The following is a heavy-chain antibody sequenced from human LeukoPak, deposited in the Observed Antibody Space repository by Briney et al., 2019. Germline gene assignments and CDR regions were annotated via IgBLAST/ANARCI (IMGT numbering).Heavy chain of an antibody. Sequence: PGGSLRLSCAASGFTFSSYAMSWVRQAPGKGLEWVSTIGSTGTSTFYTDSVKGRFTISRDNSKNTLYLQMNSLRAEDTAVYFCAKHLWSKYYFDYWGQGNLVIVSS. V-gene: IGHV3-23*01. D-gene: IGHD3-10*01. CDR2: IGSTGTST. CDR3: AKHLWSKYYFDY. J-gene: IGHJ4*02. CDR1: GFTFSSYA.